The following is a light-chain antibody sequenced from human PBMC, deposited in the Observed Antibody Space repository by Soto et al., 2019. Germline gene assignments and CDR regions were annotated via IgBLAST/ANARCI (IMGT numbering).Light chain of an antibody. CDR1: QSVSSSY. J-gene: IGKJ1*01. Sequence: EIVLTQSPGTLSLSPGERATLSCRASQSVSSSYLAWYQQKPGQAPRPLIYGASSRAIGIPDRFSGSGSGPDFTLTISRLEPEDFALYYCQQYGSSPWTFGQGTKVEIK. CDR3: QQYGSSPWT. V-gene: IGKV3-20*01. CDR2: GAS.